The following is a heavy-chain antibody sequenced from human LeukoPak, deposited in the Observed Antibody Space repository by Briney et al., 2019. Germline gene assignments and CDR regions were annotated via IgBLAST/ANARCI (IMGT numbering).Heavy chain of an antibody. Sequence: PGGSLRLSCAASGFTFSTYWMAWVRQAPGKGLEWVANIKQDGSQKNYVDSVRGRFIISRDNDKNLLYLQMNSLRAEDTAVYHCARDVGGNLDYWGQGTLVTVSS. CDR2: IKQDGSQK. CDR1: GFTFSTYW. D-gene: IGHD1-26*01. J-gene: IGHJ4*02. V-gene: IGHV3-7*05. CDR3: ARDVGGNLDY.